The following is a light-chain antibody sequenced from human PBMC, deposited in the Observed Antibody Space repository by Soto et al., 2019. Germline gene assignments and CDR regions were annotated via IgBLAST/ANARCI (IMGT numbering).Light chain of an antibody. CDR2: DAS. CDR1: QSISSY. V-gene: IGKV1-5*01. CDR3: QQYNSYSPT. Sequence: DIQMTQSPSSLSASIGDRVTITCRASQSISSYLNWYQQKPGKAPKLLIYDASSLESGVPSRFSGSGSGTEFTLTISSLQPDDFATYSCQQYNSYSPTFGQGTKLEI. J-gene: IGKJ2*01.